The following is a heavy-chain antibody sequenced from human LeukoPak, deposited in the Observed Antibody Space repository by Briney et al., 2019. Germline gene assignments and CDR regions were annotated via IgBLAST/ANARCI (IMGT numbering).Heavy chain of an antibody. Sequence: ASVKVSCKASEGTFSNSATSWVRQAPGQGLEWMGWINPNSGGTNYAQKFQGRVTMTRDTSISTAYMELSRLLSGDTAVYYCARGKTMVYCGGDCYRFDNWGQGTLVTVSS. J-gene: IGHJ4*02. V-gene: IGHV1-2*02. CDR1: EGTFSNSA. CDR2: INPNSGGT. CDR3: ARGKTMVYCGGDCYRFDN. D-gene: IGHD2-21*02.